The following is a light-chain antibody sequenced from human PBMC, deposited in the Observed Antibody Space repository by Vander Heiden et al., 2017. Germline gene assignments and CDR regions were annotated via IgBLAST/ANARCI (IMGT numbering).Light chain of an antibody. J-gene: IGKJ2*01. V-gene: IGKV3-20*01. Sequence: EILLTQSPGPQSLSPGESATPSCRASQSVNNYYLAWYQQKPGQAPRVLIYGVSSRATGIPVRFSGSGSGTDFTLTISRLEPEDFAVYSCQQYGSSPFTFGQGTKLEIK. CDR1: QSVNNYY. CDR3: QQYGSSPFT. CDR2: GVS.